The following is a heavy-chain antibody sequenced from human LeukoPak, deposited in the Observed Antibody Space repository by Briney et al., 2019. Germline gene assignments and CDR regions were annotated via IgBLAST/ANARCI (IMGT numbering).Heavy chain of an antibody. D-gene: IGHD5-24*01. V-gene: IGHV3-30-3*01. CDR2: ISYDGSNK. Sequence: PSGGSLRLSCAASGFTFSSYAMHWVRQAPGKGLEWVAVISYDGSNKYYADSVKGRFTISRDNSKNTLYLQMHSLRAEDTAIYYCVNRDGGWPQSSGTDVWGQGTAVTVS. J-gene: IGHJ6*02. CDR3: VNRDGGWPQSSGTDV. CDR1: GFTFSSYA.